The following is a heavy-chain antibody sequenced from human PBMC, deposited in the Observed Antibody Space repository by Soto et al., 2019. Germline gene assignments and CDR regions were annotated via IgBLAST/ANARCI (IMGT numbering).Heavy chain of an antibody. CDR1: GFTFSDYY. CDR3: ASSRHYSYGYFDF. J-gene: IGHJ4*02. Sequence: PGGSLRLSCAASGFTFSDYYMSWIRQARGKGLEWVSYISSSGRTIYYADSVKGRFTISRDNAKNSLYLQMNSLRAEDTAVYYCASSRHYSYGYFDFWGQAALVTVSS. D-gene: IGHD5-18*01. CDR2: ISSSGRTI. V-gene: IGHV3-11*01.